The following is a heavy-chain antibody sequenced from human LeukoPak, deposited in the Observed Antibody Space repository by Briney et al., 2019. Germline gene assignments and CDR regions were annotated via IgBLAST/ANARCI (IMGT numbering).Heavy chain of an antibody. D-gene: IGHD1-26*01. CDR1: GFTVSSNY. Sequence: GGSLRLSCAASGFTVSSNYMSWVRQAPGKGLEWVSVIYSGGSTYYADSVKGRFTISRDNSKNTLYLQMNSLRAEDTAVYYCARCSTVRSYYFDYWGHVTLVTVSS. V-gene: IGHV3-53*01. J-gene: IGHJ4*01. CDR2: IYSGGST. CDR3: ARCSTVRSYYFDY.